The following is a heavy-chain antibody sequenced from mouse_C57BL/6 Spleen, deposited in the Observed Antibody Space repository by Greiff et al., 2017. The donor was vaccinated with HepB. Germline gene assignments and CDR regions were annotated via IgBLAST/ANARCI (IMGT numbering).Heavy chain of an antibody. CDR1: GYTFTSYW. D-gene: IGHD3-2*02. V-gene: IGHV1-50*01. CDR3: ARSSSGFIYYAMDY. J-gene: IGHJ4*01. CDR2: IDPSDSYT. Sequence: QVQLQQPGAELVKPGASVKLSCKASGYTFTSYWMQWVKQRPGQGLEWIGEIDPSDSYTNYNQKFKGKATLTVDTSSSTAYMQLSSLTSEDSAVYYCARSSSGFIYYAMDYWGQGTSVTVSS.